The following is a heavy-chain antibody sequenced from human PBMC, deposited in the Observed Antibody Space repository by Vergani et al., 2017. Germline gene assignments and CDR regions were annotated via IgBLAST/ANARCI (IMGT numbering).Heavy chain of an antibody. CDR1: GDSISSNNC. Sequence: QVRLEESGPGLVKPPGTLSLTCAVSGDSISSNNCWTWVRQPPGKGLEWIGEICHTEDTKYSPSLKSRVTVSVDESRNLFSLRLNSVTAADTAVYYCARGRGDNWYFDLWGRGTLVTVSS. J-gene: IGHJ2*01. CDR3: ARGRGDNWYFDL. V-gene: IGHV4-4*03. CDR2: ICHTEDT. D-gene: IGHD3-10*01.